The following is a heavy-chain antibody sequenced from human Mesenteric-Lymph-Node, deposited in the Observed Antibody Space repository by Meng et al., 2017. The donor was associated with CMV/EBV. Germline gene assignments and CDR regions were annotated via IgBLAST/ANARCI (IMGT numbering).Heavy chain of an antibody. D-gene: IGHD3-22*01. CDR2: IYSGGHT. Sequence: LSLTCAASGFTLKTNYMSWVRQAPGKGLEWVSVIYSGGHTFYADSVEGRFTISRDDSNNTLYLQMNSLRAEDTALYYCAREPNYFDSIWGQGTLVTVSS. CDR3: AREPNYFDSI. J-gene: IGHJ4*02. V-gene: IGHV3-53*01. CDR1: GFTLKTNY.